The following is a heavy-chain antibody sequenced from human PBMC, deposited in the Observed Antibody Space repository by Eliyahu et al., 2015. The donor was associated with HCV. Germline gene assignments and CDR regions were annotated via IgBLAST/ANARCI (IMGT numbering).Heavy chain of an antibody. V-gene: IGHV3-30*18. J-gene: IGHJ3*02. CDR2: ISYDGSNQ. CDR3: AKDGYCSGGSCYSQGPSDDSFDI. D-gene: IGHD2-15*01. CDR1: GLTFLAYG. Sequence: QVQLVESGGGVVQPGRSLRLSCAASGLTFLAYGMPXVRXAPGKGLEWGAVISYDGSNQYYADSVKGRFTISRDNSKNTVYLQMNSLRPEDTAVYYCAKDGYCSGGSCYSQGPSDDSFDIWGQGTPVTVSS.